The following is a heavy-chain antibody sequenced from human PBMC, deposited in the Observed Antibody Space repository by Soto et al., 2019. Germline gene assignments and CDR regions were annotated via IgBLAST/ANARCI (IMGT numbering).Heavy chain of an antibody. D-gene: IGHD3-22*01. Sequence: GGSMRLSCAASGFTFSSYSMNWVRQAPGKGLEWVSSISSSSSYIYYADSVKGRFTISRDNAKNSLYLQMNSLRAEDTAVYYCARGAPITMILVSEITYYYYGMDVWGQGTTVTVSS. CDR3: ARGAPITMILVSEITYYYYGMDV. CDR1: GFTFSSYS. CDR2: ISSSSSYI. J-gene: IGHJ6*02. V-gene: IGHV3-21*01.